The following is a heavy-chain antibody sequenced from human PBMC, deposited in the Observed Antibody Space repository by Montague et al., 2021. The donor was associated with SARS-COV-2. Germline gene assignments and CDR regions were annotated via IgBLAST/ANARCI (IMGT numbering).Heavy chain of an antibody. CDR2: ISSSGEST. CDR1: GFTFNTYA. Sequence: SLRLSCAASGFTFNTYAMSWARQAPGKGLEWVSTISSSGESTYYTDSVKGRFTISRDSSKNTLCLQMSSLGADDTAVYYCAKSRFQLTLDDFDMWGHGTMVTVSS. V-gene: IGHV3-23*01. D-gene: IGHD2-2*01. J-gene: IGHJ3*02. CDR3: AKSRFQLTLDDFDM.